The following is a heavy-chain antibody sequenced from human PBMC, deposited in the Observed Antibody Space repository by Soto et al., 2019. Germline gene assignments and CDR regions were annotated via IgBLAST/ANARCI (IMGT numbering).Heavy chain of an antibody. D-gene: IGHD6-13*01. V-gene: IGHV4-31*03. Sequence: QVQLQESGPGLVEPSQTLSLTCTVSGGSISGGGYYWSWIRQHPGKGLEWIGYIHYSGTTYYNPSLKRRHTISVNTSKTQFSLKLSSVTDADTAVYYCARAWTATAGWANWFDLWGQGTLVTVSS. CDR3: ARAWTATAGWANWFDL. CDR1: GGSISGGGYY. CDR2: IHYSGTT. J-gene: IGHJ5*02.